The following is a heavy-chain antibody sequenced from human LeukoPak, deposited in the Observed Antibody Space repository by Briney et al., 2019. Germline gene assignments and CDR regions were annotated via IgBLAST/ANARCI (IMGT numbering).Heavy chain of an antibody. V-gene: IGHV4-61*08. D-gene: IGHD3-16*01. CDR3: TSAPNLYYYDR. Sequence: PSETLSLTCTVSGDFINSGDYYWGWIRQPPGKALEWIGNIHYSESTNYNPSLKSRVTISVDMSTNPSSMRLSSVTAADTAVYYCTSAPNLYYYDRWGQGNLVTVFS. J-gene: IGHJ4*02. CDR1: GDFINSGDYY. CDR2: IHYSEST.